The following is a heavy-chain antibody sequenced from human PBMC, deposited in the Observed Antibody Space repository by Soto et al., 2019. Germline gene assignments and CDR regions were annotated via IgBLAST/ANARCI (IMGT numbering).Heavy chain of an antibody. J-gene: IGHJ6*02. Sequence: EVQLVESGGGLVKPGGSLRLSCAASGFTFSSYSMNWDRQAPGKGLEWVSSISSSSSYIYYADSVKGRFTISRDNAKNSLYLQMNSLRAEDTAVYYCARDRNRGGGMDVWGQGTTVTVSS. D-gene: IGHD3-10*01. CDR3: ARDRNRGGGMDV. CDR1: GFTFSSYS. V-gene: IGHV3-21*01. CDR2: ISSSSSYI.